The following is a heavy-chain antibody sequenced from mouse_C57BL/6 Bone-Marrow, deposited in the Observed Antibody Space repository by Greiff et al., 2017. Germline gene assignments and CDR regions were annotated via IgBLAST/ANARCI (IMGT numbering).Heavy chain of an antibody. J-gene: IGHJ4*01. D-gene: IGHD1-1*01. CDR1: GFNIKDDY. CDR3: STEYYGN. CDR2: IDPENGDT. Sequence: EVQLQQSGAELVRPGASVKLSCTASGFNIKDDYMHWVKQRPEQGLEWIGWIDPENGDTEYASKFQGKATITADTSSTTAYLQLSSLTSEDTAVYYCSTEYYGNRGQGTSVTVSS. V-gene: IGHV14-4*01.